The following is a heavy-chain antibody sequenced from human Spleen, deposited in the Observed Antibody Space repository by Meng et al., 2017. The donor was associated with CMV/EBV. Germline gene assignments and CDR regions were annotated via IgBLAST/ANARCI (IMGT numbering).Heavy chain of an antibody. CDR3: ARYGCSSTSCSLDY. V-gene: IGHV3-7*01. J-gene: IGHJ4*02. CDR1: GFTVSRNY. CDR2: IKQDGSEK. Sequence: GESLKISCAASGFTVSRNYMSWVRQAPGKGLEWVANIKQDGSEKYYVDSVKGRFTISRDNAKNSLYLQMNSLRAEDTAVYYCARYGCSSTSCSLDYWGQGTLVTVSS. D-gene: IGHD2-2*01.